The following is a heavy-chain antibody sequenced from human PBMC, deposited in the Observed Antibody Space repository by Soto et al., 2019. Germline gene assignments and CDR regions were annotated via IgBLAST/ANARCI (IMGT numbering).Heavy chain of an antibody. CDR3: ARLYCSASSCYSVGAFDI. CDR2: IWFDGSDK. D-gene: IGHD2-15*01. V-gene: IGHV3-33*03. CDR1: GFTFSSYG. J-gene: IGHJ3*02. Sequence: QVQLVESGGGVVQPGRSLRLSCAASGFTFSSYGMHWVRQAPDKGLEWVALIWFDGSDKYSADSVKGRFTISRDNSKNTLYLQMNSLRAEDTAVYYCARLYCSASSCYSVGAFDIWGQGTMVTVSS.